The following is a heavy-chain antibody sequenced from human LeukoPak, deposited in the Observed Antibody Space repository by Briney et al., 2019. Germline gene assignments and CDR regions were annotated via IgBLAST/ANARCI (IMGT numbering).Heavy chain of an antibody. V-gene: IGHV3-23*01. CDR2: ISGSGGST. CDR3: AKEGLYSYGYY. D-gene: IGHD5-18*01. CDR1: GFTFCSYA. J-gene: IGHJ4*02. Sequence: HPGGSLRLSCAASGFTFCSYAMSWVRQAPGKGREWVSAISGSGGSTYYADSVKGRFTISRDNSKNTLYLQMNSLRAEDTAVYYCAKEGLYSYGYYWGQGTLVTVSS.